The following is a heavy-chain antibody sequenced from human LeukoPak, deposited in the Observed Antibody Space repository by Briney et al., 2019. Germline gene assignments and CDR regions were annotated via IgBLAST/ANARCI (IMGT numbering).Heavy chain of an antibody. D-gene: IGHD6-19*01. CDR2: IYPGDSDT. J-gene: IGHJ4*02. CDR1: GYTFTGYW. CDR3: ARARVAVSWYYFDY. V-gene: IGHV5-51*01. Sequence: GESLKISCKGSGYTFTGYWIGWVRQMPGKGLEWMGVIYPGDSDTRYSPSFQGQVTISADKSTNTAYLQWSSLKASGTAMYYCARARVAVSWYYFDYWGQGTLVTVSS.